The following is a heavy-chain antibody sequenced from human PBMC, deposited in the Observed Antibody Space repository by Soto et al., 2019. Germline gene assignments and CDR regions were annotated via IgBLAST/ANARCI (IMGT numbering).Heavy chain of an antibody. Sequence: SVKVSCKASGGTFSSHAISWVRQAPGRGLEWMGGIIPIFGTTNYAQNFRARVTITADESTSTAYMELSSLTSEDTAVYYCGSVGYCSSTNCLFYYYHYGMDVWGQGTTVTVSS. D-gene: IGHD2-2*03. CDR3: GSVGYCSSTNCLFYYYHYGMDV. CDR1: GGTFSSHA. V-gene: IGHV1-69*13. J-gene: IGHJ6*02. CDR2: IIPIFGTT.